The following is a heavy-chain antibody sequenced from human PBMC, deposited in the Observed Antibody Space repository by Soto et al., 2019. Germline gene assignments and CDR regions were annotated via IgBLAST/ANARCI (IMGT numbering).Heavy chain of an antibody. CDR2: ISPSTSHI. CDR1: GFTFSSCT. D-gene: IGHD2-15*01. V-gene: IGHV3-21*01. Sequence: EVHLVESGGGLVKPGGSLRLSCAVSGFTFSSCTMNWVRQAPGKGLGWVSSISPSTSHIYYADSVKGRFTISRDKANNSLFLQINSLRAEDTAVYYCSGCSGGACHQNYGMDVWGQGTTVTVSS. J-gene: IGHJ6*02. CDR3: SGCSGGACHQNYGMDV.